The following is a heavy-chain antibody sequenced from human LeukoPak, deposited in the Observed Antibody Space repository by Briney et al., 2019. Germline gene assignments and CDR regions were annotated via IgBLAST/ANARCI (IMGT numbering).Heavy chain of an antibody. J-gene: IGHJ4*02. CDR3: ANGIRDSGYDPFDY. V-gene: IGHV3-23*01. Sequence: PGGSLRLSCAASGFTFSSYAMSWVRQAPGKGLEWVSAISGSGGSTYYADSVKGRFTISRDNSKNTLYLQMNSLRAEDTVLYYAANGIRDSGYDPFDYWGQGTLVTVSS. CDR2: ISGSGGST. D-gene: IGHD5-12*01. CDR1: GFTFSSYA.